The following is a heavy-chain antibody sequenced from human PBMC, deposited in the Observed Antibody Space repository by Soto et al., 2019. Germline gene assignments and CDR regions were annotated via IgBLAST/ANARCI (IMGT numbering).Heavy chain of an antibody. CDR1: GYTFTGYY. Sequence: ASVKVSCKASGYTFTGYYMHWVRQAPGQGLEWMGWINPNSGGTNYAQKFQGWVTMTRDTSISTAYMELSRLRPDDTAVYYCARDIYPRVLYYGMDVWGQGTTVTGSS. CDR2: INPNSGGT. CDR3: ARDIYPRVLYYGMDV. V-gene: IGHV1-2*04. J-gene: IGHJ6*02. D-gene: IGHD2-8*01.